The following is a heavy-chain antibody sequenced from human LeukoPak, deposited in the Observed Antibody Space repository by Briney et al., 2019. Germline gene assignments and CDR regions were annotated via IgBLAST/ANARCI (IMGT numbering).Heavy chain of an antibody. V-gene: IGHV4-59*08. CDR1: RGSISSYY. CDR2: IYYTGST. D-gene: IGHD6-19*01. CDR3: ARQGTSAWSFDY. Sequence: SETLSLTCTVSRGSISSYYWSWIRQPPGKGLGWIGYIYYTGSTNYNPSLKSRVTISVDTSKNQFSLKLTSVAAADTAVYYCARQGTSAWSFDYWGQGTLVTVSS. J-gene: IGHJ4*02.